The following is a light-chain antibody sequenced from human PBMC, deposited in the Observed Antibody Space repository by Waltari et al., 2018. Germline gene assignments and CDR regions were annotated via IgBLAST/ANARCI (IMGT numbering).Light chain of an antibody. CDR3: QQSYSTWALT. CDR2: AAS. J-gene: IGKJ4*01. Sequence: DIQMTQSPSSLSASVGDRVTITCRASQSISSYLNWYQQKPGKAPKLLIYAASSLQSGVPSRFSGSGSGTEFTLTISSLQPEDFATYYCQQSYSTWALTFGGGTKVEIK. CDR1: QSISSY. V-gene: IGKV1-39*01.